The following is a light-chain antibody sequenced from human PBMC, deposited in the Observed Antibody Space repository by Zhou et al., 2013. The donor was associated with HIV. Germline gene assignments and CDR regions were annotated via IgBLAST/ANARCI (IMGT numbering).Light chain of an antibody. CDR2: GAS. CDR1: QSVSSN. J-gene: IGKJ2*01. CDR3: QQYNNWPREYT. V-gene: IGKV3-15*01. Sequence: EIVMTQSPATLSVSPGERATLSCRASQSVSSNLAWYQQKPGQAPRLLIYGASTRATGIPARFSGSGSGTEFTLTISSMQSEDFAVYYCQQYNNWPREYTFGLGDQAGDQT.